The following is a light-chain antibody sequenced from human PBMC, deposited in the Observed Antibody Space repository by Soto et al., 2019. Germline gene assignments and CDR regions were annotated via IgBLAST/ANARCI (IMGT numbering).Light chain of an antibody. CDR3: HQRSSWPLT. V-gene: IGKV3-11*01. J-gene: IGKJ4*01. Sequence: EIVLTQSPATLSLSPGERATHSCRASQSISSFLAWYQHKPGRAPRLLIYDVSKRATGIPARFSASGSGTDFTLTISSLEPEDFAVYYCHQRSSWPLTFGGGTTVEIK. CDR2: DVS. CDR1: QSISSF.